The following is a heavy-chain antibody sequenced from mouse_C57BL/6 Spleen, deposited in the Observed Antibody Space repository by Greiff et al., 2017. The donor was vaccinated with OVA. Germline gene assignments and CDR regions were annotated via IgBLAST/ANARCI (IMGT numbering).Heavy chain of an antibody. V-gene: IGHV1-15*01. J-gene: IGHJ2*01. CDR1: GYTFTDYE. Sequence: QVQLQQSGAELVRPGASVTLSCKASGYTFTDYEMHWVKQTPVHGLEWIGAIDPETGGTAYNQKFKGKAILTADKSSSTAYMDLRSLASEDSAVYYCARGTPYFDYWGQGTTLTVSS. CDR3: ARGTPYFDY. D-gene: IGHD3-3*01. CDR2: IDPETGGT.